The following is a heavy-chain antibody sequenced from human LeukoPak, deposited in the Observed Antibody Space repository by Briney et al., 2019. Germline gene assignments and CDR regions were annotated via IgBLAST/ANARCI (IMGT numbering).Heavy chain of an antibody. CDR1: GGSISSSSYY. D-gene: IGHD2-8*01. Sequence: SETLSLTCTVSGGSISSSSYYWGWIRQPPGKGLEWIGSIYYSGSTYYNPSLKSRVTISVDTSKNQFSLKLSSVTAADTAVYYCARAQPNGNWFDPWGQGTLVTVSS. V-gene: IGHV4-39*07. J-gene: IGHJ5*02. CDR2: IYYSGST. CDR3: ARAQPNGNWFDP.